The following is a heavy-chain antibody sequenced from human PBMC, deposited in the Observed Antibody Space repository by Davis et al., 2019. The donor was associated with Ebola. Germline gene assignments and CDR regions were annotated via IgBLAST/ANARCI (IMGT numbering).Heavy chain of an antibody. V-gene: IGHV2-26*01. CDR1: GFSLRNIRMG. Sequence: SGPTLVKPIETLTLTCTVSGFSLRNIRMGVSWIRQPPGKALEWLAHVFSNGDTSYSTSLKTRLTISRDTSKSQVVLSMTNMDPVDTATYYCTRLEWFAMDVWGQGTTVTVSS. D-gene: IGHD3-3*01. CDR3: TRLEWFAMDV. J-gene: IGHJ6*02. CDR2: VFSNGDT.